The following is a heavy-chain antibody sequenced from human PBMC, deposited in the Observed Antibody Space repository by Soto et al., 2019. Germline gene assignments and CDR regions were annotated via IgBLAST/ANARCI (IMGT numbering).Heavy chain of an antibody. J-gene: IGHJ6*02. V-gene: IGHV5-51*01. CDR1: GNSFTSYW. D-gene: IGHD3-10*01. CDR3: AGGGVRGVITRTRDYYGMDV. Sequence: PGESLKICCKGSGNSFTSYWIGWVCQMPGRGVEWMGIIYPGDSDTIYSPSFQGQVTISADKSISTAYLQWSSLKASDTAMYYCAGGGVRGVITRTRDYYGMDVWGQGTTVTVSS. CDR2: IYPGDSDT.